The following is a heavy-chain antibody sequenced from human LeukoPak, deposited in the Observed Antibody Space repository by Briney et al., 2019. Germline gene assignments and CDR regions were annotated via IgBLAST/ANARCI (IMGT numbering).Heavy chain of an antibody. CDR1: GDSVSSSSAT. CDR2: TYYRSKWYN. CDR3: ARGWNYIDS. D-gene: IGHD1-1*01. V-gene: IGHV6-1*01. Sequence: SQTLSLTCAISGDSVSSSSATWSWIRQSPSRGLECLGSTYYRSKWYNDYAVSVRSRITINPDTSKNKFSLHLNSVTPEVTAVYYCARGWNYIDSWGQGTLVTVSS. J-gene: IGHJ4*02.